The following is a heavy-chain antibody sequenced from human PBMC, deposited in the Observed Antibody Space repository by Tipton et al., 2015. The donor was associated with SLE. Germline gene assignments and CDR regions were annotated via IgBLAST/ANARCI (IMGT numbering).Heavy chain of an antibody. D-gene: IGHD5-12*01. CDR1: GGSVSSYY. V-gene: IGHV4-59*02. J-gene: IGHJ2*01. Sequence: TLSLTCTVSGGSVSSYYWSWSRQPLGKGLEWIGYIYYSGSTNYNPSLKSRVTISVDTSTNQFSLKLSSVTAADTAVYYCARDGRGYSGYDGLWGRGILVTVSS. CDR2: IYYSGST. CDR3: ARDGRGYSGYDGL.